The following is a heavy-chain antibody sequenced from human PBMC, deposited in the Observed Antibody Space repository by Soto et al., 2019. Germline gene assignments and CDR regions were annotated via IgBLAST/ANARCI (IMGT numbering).Heavy chain of an antibody. D-gene: IGHD2-2*01. CDR1: GFTFSSYS. V-gene: IGHV3-21*01. CDR3: ARDRDCSSTSCYLPDYYYYGMDV. Sequence: EVQLVESGGGLVKPGGSLRLSCAASGFTFSSYSMNWVRQAPGKGLEWVSSISSSSSYIYYADSVKGRFTISRDNPKNSLYLQMNSLRAEDTAVYYCARDRDCSSTSCYLPDYYYYGMDVWGQGTTVTVSS. J-gene: IGHJ6*02. CDR2: ISSSSSYI.